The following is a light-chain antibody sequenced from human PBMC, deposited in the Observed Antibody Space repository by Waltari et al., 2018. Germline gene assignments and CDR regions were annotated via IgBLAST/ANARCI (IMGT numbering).Light chain of an antibody. J-gene: IGKJ1*01. CDR1: QSVSRAV. CDR2: GAS. CDR3: QHYVRLPAT. Sequence: IVLTQSPGTLSLSPGERATLSGRASQSVSRAVAWYQQKPGQAPKLLIDGASTRATGIPDRFTGSGSGTDFSLTISSLEPEDFAIYFCQHYVRLPATFGQGTKVEIK. V-gene: IGKV3-20*01.